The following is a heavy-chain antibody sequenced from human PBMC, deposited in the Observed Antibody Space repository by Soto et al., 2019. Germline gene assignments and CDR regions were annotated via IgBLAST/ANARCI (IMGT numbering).Heavy chain of an antibody. D-gene: IGHD3-22*01. CDR3: SHMRGSWLFGMDV. CDR2: IFSNDDK. J-gene: IGHJ6*02. CDR1: GFSLSTSGVG. V-gene: IGHV2-5*01. Sequence: QITLKESGPALMKPTQTLTLTCAFSGFSLSTSGVGVGWVRQPPGKALEWLALIFSNDDKRYSPSLMSRLTITKDTSKNQVVLTMTNIDPVHTATYYCSHMRGSWLFGMDVWGQGTTVTVSS.